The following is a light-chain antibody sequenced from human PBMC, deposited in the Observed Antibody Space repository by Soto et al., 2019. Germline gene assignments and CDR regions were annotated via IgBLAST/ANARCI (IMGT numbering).Light chain of an antibody. Sequence: EIVLTQSPGTLSLSPGERATLSCRASQSVNNNYLAWYQQKPGQAPRLLIYGASSRATGIPDRFSGSGSGTDFTLTISRLEPEDXAVXXCQQYGGSSWTFGQGTEVEIK. J-gene: IGKJ1*01. CDR1: QSVNNNY. CDR2: GAS. V-gene: IGKV3-20*01. CDR3: QQYGGSSWT.